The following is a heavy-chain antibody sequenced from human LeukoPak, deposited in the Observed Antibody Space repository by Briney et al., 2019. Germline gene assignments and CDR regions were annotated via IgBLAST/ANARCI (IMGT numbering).Heavy chain of an antibody. CDR1: GGSITHYY. J-gene: IGHJ5*02. CDR3: ARGLQTGRNDAFHP. CDR2: IHYKGNT. Sequence: PSETLSLTCTVSGGSITHYYWTWIRQPPGKVLGWNGNIHYKGNTNYNPSLRSRVTMSVDTSTNHLSLKVGSVTAADTAVYFCARGLQTGRNDAFHPWGQGTLVTVSS. D-gene: IGHD1-1*01. V-gene: IGHV4-59*01.